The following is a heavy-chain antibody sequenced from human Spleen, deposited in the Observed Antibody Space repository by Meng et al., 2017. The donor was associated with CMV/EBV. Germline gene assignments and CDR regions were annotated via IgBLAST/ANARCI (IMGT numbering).Heavy chain of an antibody. Sequence: ASVKVSCKASGYTFTGYQMHWVRQAPGQGLEWMGWIHPNGGSTNYAQKFQGRVTMTRDTSISTAYMELSRLRSDDSAVYYCLMTAWYSYGMDVWGQGTTVTVSS. CDR1: GYTFTGYQ. V-gene: IGHV1-2*02. J-gene: IGHJ6*02. CDR2: IHPNGGST. D-gene: IGHD3-16*01. CDR3: LMTAWYSYGMDV.